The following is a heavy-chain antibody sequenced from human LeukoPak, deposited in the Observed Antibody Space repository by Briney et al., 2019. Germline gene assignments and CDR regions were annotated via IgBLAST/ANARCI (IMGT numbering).Heavy chain of an antibody. V-gene: IGHV1-69*05. CDR3: ARSGVATHLLDY. J-gene: IGHJ4*02. Sequence: EASVKVSCKASGGTFSSYAISWLRQAPGQGLEWMGGIIPIFGTANYAQKFQGRVTITTDESTSTAYMELSSLRSEDTAVYYCARSGVATHLLDYWGQGTLVTVSS. CDR1: GGTFSSYA. D-gene: IGHD5-12*01. CDR2: IIPIFGTA.